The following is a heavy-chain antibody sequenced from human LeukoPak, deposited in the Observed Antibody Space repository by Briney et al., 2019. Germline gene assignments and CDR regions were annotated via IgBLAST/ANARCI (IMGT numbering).Heavy chain of an antibody. V-gene: IGHV1-2*02. Sequence: ASVKVSCKASGYTFTDYFLHWVRQAPGQGLEWMGWINPKSGATNYAQSFQGRVTMTWDTSISTGNMELNRLRSDDTAVYYCARAYEYGWFDPWRQGTLVTASS. CDR1: GYTFTDYF. J-gene: IGHJ5*02. CDR3: ARAYEYGWFDP. CDR2: INPKSGAT. D-gene: IGHD3-16*01.